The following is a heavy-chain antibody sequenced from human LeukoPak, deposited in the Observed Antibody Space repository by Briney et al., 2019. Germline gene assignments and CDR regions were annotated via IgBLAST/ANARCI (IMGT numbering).Heavy chain of an antibody. D-gene: IGHD2-15*01. J-gene: IGHJ4*02. CDR2: VNTKSGNT. V-gene: IGHV1-8*03. Sequence: ASVKVSCKASGYTFTRYDINWVRQATGQGLEWLGWVNTKSGNTGSAQNFQGRLTITRDTSINTAYMELSSLRSEDTAIYYCARVDGSPDYWGQGTLVTVSS. CDR1: GYTFTRYD. CDR3: ARVDGSPDY.